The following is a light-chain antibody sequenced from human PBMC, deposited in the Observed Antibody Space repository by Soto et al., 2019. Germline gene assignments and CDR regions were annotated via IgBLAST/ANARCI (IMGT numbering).Light chain of an antibody. CDR1: QTINNY. CDR3: HQTYNTLYT. V-gene: IGKV1-39*01. Sequence: DIQMAQSPSSLSAYVGDRVTISCRASQTINNYLNWYQQKPGKAPQLLIYAASTLQSGVPSRFSASGSGTDFTLTISRLQPEDFATYYFHQTYNTLYTFGQGTKV. J-gene: IGKJ2*01. CDR2: AAS.